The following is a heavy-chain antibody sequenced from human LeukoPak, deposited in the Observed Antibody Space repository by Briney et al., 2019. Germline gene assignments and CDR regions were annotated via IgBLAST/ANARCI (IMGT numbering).Heavy chain of an antibody. V-gene: IGHV3-23*01. CDR2: ISGSGGST. J-gene: IGHJ6*02. CDR3: AKEGHIAARPGGRYYYYYGMDV. D-gene: IGHD6-6*01. CDR1: GFTFSSYA. Sequence: GGSLRLSCAASGFTFSSYAMSWVRQAPGKGLEWVSAISGSGGSTYYADSVKGRFTISRDNSKNTLYLQMNSLGAGDTAVYYCAKEGHIAARPGGRYYYYYGMDVWGQGTTVTVSS.